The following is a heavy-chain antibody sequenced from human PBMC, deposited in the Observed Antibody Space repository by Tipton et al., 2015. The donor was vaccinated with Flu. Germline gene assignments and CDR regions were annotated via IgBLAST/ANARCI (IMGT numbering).Heavy chain of an antibody. J-gene: IGHJ4*02. V-gene: IGHV3-30-3*01. CDR3: AAWAADCTSGVCFAVFDY. D-gene: IGHD2-8*01. CDR2: ISYDGYSK. CDR1: GFTFSTHA. Sequence: SLRLSCAISGFTFSTHALHWVRQAPGKGLEWVAVISYDGYSKYYADSVKGRFTISRDNSRNTLYLQMYSLRAEDTAAYRCAAWAADCTSGVCFAVFDYWGQGALVSVSS.